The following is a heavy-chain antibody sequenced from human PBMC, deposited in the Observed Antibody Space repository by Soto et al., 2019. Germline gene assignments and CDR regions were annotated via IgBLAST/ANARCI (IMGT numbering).Heavy chain of an antibody. V-gene: IGHV4-39*01. CDR1: GGSISSSGYY. CDR3: ASQLSVYGDYGRYFDF. CDR2: IYYSGST. D-gene: IGHD4-17*01. J-gene: IGHJ4*02. Sequence: QLQLQESGPGLVKPSETLSLTCTVSGGSISSSGYYWGWIRQPPGKGLEWIGTIYYSGSTYYNPSLKSRVTISVDPSKHQFSLKLSPVTAADTAVYYCASQLSVYGDYGRYFDFWGQGTLVTVSS.